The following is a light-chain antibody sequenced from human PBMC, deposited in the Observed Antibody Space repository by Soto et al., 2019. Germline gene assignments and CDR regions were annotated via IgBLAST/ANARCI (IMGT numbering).Light chain of an antibody. J-gene: IGKJ1*01. Sequence: DIQMTQSPSTLSASVGDRVSITCRASQSITNRLAWYQQRPGKAPNLLIYDASGLESGVPSRFSGSGSGTDFTLTINSLQPDDFATYYCQQYNSYSPTFGQGTKVDIK. CDR1: QSITNR. V-gene: IGKV1-5*01. CDR3: QQYNSYSPT. CDR2: DAS.